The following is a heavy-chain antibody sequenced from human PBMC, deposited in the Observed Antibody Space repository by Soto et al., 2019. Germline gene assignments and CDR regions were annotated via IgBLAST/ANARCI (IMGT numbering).Heavy chain of an antibody. CDR1: GGTFNSYS. V-gene: IGHV1-69*06. CDR2: IIPMSGRP. CDR3: TRRGRQSANLFVP. J-gene: IGHJ5*02. Sequence: QVQLVQSGAEVKTPGYSVKVSCKASGGTFNSYSIDWVRQAPGQGFEWMGGIIPMSGRPNYAQRFQGRVTFIADKYTKTVYMEVNSLTHEDTAVYYCTRRGRQSANLFVPLGQGPLVSVSS.